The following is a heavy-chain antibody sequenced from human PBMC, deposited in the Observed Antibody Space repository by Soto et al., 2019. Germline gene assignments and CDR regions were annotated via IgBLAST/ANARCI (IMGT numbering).Heavy chain of an antibody. J-gene: IGHJ4*02. V-gene: IGHV1-58*01. Sequence: SVKVSCKASGFTFTSSAVQWVRQARGQRLEWIGWIVVGSGNTNYAQKFQERVTITRDMSTSTAYMELSSLRSEDAAVYYCAGKVGVAPFDYWGQGTLATVSS. CDR1: GFTFTSSA. D-gene: IGHD3-3*01. CDR3: AGKVGVAPFDY. CDR2: IVVGSGNT.